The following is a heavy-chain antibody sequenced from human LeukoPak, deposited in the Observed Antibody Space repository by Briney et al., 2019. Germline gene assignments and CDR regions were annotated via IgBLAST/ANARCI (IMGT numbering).Heavy chain of an antibody. CDR2: IDNDGSGT. CDR1: GFTFSLYW. CDR3: AREYYDILTGYIGVAFDI. V-gene: IGHV3-74*01. J-gene: IGHJ3*02. D-gene: IGHD3-9*01. Sequence: GGSLRLSCAASGFTFSLYWMHWVRQTPGKGLVWLSRIDNDGSGTSYADSVKGRFSISRDNAKNSLYLQMNSLRAEDTAVYYCAREYYDILTGYIGVAFDIWGQGTMVTVSS.